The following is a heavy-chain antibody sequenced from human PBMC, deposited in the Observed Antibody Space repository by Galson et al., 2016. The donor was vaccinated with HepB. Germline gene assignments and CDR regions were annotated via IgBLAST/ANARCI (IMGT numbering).Heavy chain of an antibody. D-gene: IGHD6-19*01. CDR3: ARDWLVAVFDY. Sequence: SCKASGYTFASYGISWVRQAPGQGLEWMGWISAYNGNTNYAQKLQGRVTMTTDTSTSTAYMELRSLRSDDTAVYYCARDWLVAVFDYWGQGTLVTVSS. V-gene: IGHV1-18*01. CDR1: GYTFASYG. J-gene: IGHJ4*02. CDR2: ISAYNGNT.